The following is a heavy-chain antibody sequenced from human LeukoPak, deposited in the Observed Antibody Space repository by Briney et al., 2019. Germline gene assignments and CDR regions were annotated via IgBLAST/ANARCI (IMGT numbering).Heavy chain of an antibody. CDR3: ARDLEGATYSVY. D-gene: IGHD1-26*01. CDR1: GYTFTSYG. CDR2: ISAYNGNT. V-gene: IGHV1-18*01. J-gene: IGHJ4*02. Sequence: ASVKVSCKASGYTFTSYGISWVRQAPGEGLEWMGWISAYNGNTNYAQKLQGRVTMTTDTSTSTAYMELRSLRSDDTAVYYCARDLEGATYSVYWGQGTLVTVSS.